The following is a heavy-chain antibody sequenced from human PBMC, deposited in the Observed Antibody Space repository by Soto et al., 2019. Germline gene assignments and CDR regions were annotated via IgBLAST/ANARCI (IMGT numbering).Heavy chain of an antibody. D-gene: IGHD6-6*01. CDR1: GYTFTGYY. Sequence: GASVKVSCKASGYTFTGYYMHWVRQAPGQGLEWMGWINPNSGGTNYAQKFQGRVTMTRDTSISTAYMELSRLRSDDTAVYYCARGLAALDYYYYAMDVWGQGTTVTVSS. J-gene: IGHJ6*02. V-gene: IGHV1-2*02. CDR2: INPNSGGT. CDR3: ARGLAALDYYYYAMDV.